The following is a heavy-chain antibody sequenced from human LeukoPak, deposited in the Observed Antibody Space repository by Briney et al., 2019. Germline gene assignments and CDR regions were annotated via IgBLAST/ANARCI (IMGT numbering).Heavy chain of an antibody. V-gene: IGHV4-59*12. CDR2: IYYSGST. J-gene: IGHJ4*02. CDR3: ARDSPIVYSSGFFDY. CDR1: GGSISSYY. Sequence: SETLSLTCTVSGGSISSYYWSWIRQPPGKGLEWIGYIYYSGSTNYNPSLKSRVTISVDTSKNQFSLKVSSVTAADTAVYYCARDSPIVYSSGFFDYWGQGTLVTVSS. D-gene: IGHD6-19*01.